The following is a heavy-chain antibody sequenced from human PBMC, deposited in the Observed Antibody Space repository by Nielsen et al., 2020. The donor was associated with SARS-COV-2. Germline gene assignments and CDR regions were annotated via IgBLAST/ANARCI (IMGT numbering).Heavy chain of an antibody. D-gene: IGHD2-2*01. J-gene: IGHJ4*02. CDR1: GYTFTSYD. Sequence: ASVKVSCKASGYTFTSYDINWVRQATGQGLEWMGWMNPNSGNTGYAQKFQGRVTMTRNTSISTVYMELSSLRSEDTAVYYCARGGEVVTFFDYWGQGTLVTVSS. CDR3: ARGGEVVTFFDY. V-gene: IGHV1-8*01. CDR2: MNPNSGNT.